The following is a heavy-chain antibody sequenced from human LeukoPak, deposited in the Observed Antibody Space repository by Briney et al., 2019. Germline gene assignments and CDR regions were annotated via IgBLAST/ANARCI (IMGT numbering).Heavy chain of an antibody. CDR2: INHSGST. Sequence: PSETLSLTCTVSGGSISSYYWSWLRQPPGKGLEWIGEINHSGSTNYNPSLKSRVTISVDTSKNQFSLKLSSVTAADTAVYYCAREWGSSYPYYFDYWGQGTLVTVSS. V-gene: IGHV4-34*01. J-gene: IGHJ4*02. CDR3: AREWGSSYPYYFDY. CDR1: GGSISSYY. D-gene: IGHD6-6*01.